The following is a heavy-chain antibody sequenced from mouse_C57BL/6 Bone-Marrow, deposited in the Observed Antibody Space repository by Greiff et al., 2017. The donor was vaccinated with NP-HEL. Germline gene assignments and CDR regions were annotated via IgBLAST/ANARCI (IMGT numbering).Heavy chain of an antibody. D-gene: IGHD1-1*01. Sequence: EVKLMESGGGLVKPGGSLKLSCAASGFTFSSYAMSWVRQTPEKRLEWVATISDGGSYTYYPDNVKGRFTISRDNAKNNLYLQMSHLKSEDTAMYYCARDSLHYYGSRVFAYWGQGTLVTVSA. V-gene: IGHV5-4*01. CDR2: ISDGGSYT. CDR3: ARDSLHYYGSRVFAY. J-gene: IGHJ3*01. CDR1: GFTFSSYA.